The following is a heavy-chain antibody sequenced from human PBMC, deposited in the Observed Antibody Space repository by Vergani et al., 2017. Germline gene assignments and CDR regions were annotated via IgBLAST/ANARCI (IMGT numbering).Heavy chain of an antibody. CDR1: CFSLNTRGLS. D-gene: IGHD1-7*01. J-gene: IGHJ6*03. Sequence: QITLKESGPTLVKPTQTLTLTCTFSCFSLNTRGLSVAWIRQPPGKALDWLALIYWNDDQHYSSYLNNRVTITKDTSKNQVVRTITNMDYVDTGTYYCVYRKTGCGTTGCFYPFYYYYDMDVWGKGTTVAVSS. V-gene: IGHV2-5*04. CDR3: VYRKTGCGTTGCFYPFYYYYDMDV. CDR2: IYWNDDQ.